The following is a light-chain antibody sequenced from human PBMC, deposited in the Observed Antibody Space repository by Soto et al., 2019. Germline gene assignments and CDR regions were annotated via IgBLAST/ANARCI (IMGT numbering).Light chain of an antibody. V-gene: IGKV1-39*01. CDR2: GAY. J-gene: IGKJ2*01. CDR1: QNINNY. CDR3: QQTYNSYT. Sequence: DIQMTQSPSSLSASVGDRVVITCRAGQNINNYLNWYQQKPGKAPTLLIYGAYTLQSGVPSRFRGSGSGTDFTLIISSLQPEDLATYYCQQTYNSYTFGQGTKLQIK.